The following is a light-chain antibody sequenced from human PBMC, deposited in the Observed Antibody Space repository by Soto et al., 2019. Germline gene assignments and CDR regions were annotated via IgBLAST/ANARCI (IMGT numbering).Light chain of an antibody. CDR1: SSNIGNNY. CDR2: DNN. V-gene: IGLV1-51*01. CDR3: GTWDSSLSAFV. J-gene: IGLJ1*01. Sequence: QAVVTQPPSVSAAPGQKVTISCSGSSSNIGNNYVSWYQQLPGTAPKFLIYDNNQRPSGIPDRFSGSKSGTSATLGITGLQTGDEADYYCGTWDSSLSAFVFGTGTKVTVL.